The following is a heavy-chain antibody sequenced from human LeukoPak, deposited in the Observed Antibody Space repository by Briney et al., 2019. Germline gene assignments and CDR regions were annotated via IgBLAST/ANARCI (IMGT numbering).Heavy chain of an antibody. D-gene: IGHD3-22*01. CDR2: ISYDGSNK. CDR3: ANYKDSSGRDY. Sequence: GGSLRLSCAASGFAFNGYAMHWVRQAPGKGLEWVAVISYDGSNKYYADSVKGRFTISRDNSKNTLYLQMNSLRAEDTAVYYCANYKDSSGRDYWGQGTLVTVSS. J-gene: IGHJ4*02. V-gene: IGHV3-30*18. CDR1: GFAFNGYA.